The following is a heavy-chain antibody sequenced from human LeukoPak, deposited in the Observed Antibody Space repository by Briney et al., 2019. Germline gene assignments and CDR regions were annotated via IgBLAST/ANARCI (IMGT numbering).Heavy chain of an antibody. D-gene: IGHD2-2*01. J-gene: IGHJ5*02. CDR2: IIPIFGTA. V-gene: IGHV1-69*05. Sequence: SVKVSCKASGGTFSSYAISWLRQASGQGLEWMGGIIPIFGTANYAQKFQGRVTITTDESTSTAYMELSSLRSEDTAVYYCARGGTYCSSTSCRNNWFDPWGQGTLVTVSS. CDR3: ARGGTYCSSTSCRNNWFDP. CDR1: GGTFSSYA.